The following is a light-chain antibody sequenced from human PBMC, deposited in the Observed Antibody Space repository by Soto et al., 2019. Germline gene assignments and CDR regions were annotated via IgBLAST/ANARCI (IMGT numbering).Light chain of an antibody. CDR3: QQYNIYPLT. J-gene: IGKJ4*01. CDR1: QDINSY. CDR2: AAS. Sequence: DVQMTQSPSSRSASVGDRVTITCRASQDINSYLAWYQQKPGTAPKSLIYAASILPTGVPSRFSGSESGTDFTLTISNLQPEDSATYYCQQYNIYPLTLGGGTKVEIK. V-gene: IGKV1D-16*01.